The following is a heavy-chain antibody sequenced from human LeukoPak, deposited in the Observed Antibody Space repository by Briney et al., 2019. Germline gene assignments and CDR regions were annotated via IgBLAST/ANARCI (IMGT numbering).Heavy chain of an antibody. CDR3: ARGDYGANVGDY. D-gene: IGHD4/OR15-4a*01. V-gene: IGHV1-3*04. CDR2: INTADGNT. Sequence: ASVKVSCKASGYTFTNHAMHWVRQAPGQGPEWMGWINTADGNTKYSQKFQGRVTITRDTFASTVYMDLRSLRSDDTAVYFCARGDYGANVGDYWGQGTLVTVSS. J-gene: IGHJ4*02. CDR1: GYTFTNHA.